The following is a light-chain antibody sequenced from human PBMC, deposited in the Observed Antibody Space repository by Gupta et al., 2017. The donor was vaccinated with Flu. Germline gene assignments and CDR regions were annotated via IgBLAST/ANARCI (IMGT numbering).Light chain of an antibody. CDR1: QSVSSSY. Sequence: ALSLSPGKSTTPSCRASQSVSSSYLAWYQQKPGQAPRLLIYGASSRATGIPDRFSGSGSGTDFTLTISRLEPEDFAVYYCQQYGSSPYTFGQGTKLEIK. V-gene: IGKV3-20*01. CDR2: GAS. CDR3: QQYGSSPYT. J-gene: IGKJ2*01.